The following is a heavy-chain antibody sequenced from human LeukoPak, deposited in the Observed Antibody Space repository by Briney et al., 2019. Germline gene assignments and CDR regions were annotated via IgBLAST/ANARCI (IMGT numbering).Heavy chain of an antibody. D-gene: IGHD6-13*01. Sequence: SETLSLTCTDSGGSISNYYWSWIRQPPGKGLEWIGYVHYSGSTNYNPSLKSRATISVDTSKSQFSLKLSSVTAADTAIYYCARGYSSSWYYFDYWGQGTLVTVSS. V-gene: IGHV4-59*08. CDR1: GGSISNYY. CDR2: VHYSGST. CDR3: ARGYSSSWYYFDY. J-gene: IGHJ4*02.